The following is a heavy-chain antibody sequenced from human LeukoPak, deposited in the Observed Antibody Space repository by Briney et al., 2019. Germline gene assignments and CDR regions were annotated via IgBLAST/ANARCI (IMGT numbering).Heavy chain of an antibody. D-gene: IGHD3-10*01. CDR3: AKRGIVIRAVIIVGFHKEAYYFDY. V-gene: IGHV3-23*01. Sequence: GGSLRLSCEVSEFPFSIYAMAWVRQAPGQGLEWVAGISDSGGSTNYADSVKGRFTISRDNPKNTLYLQMNSLRAEDTAVYFCAKRGIVIRAVIIVGFHKEAYYFDYWGQGALVTVSS. J-gene: IGHJ4*02. CDR2: ISDSGGST. CDR1: EFPFSIYA.